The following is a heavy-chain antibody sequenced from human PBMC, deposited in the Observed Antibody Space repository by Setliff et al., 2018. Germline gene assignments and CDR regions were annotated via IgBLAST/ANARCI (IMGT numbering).Heavy chain of an antibody. CDR1: GDTFSTYA. J-gene: IGHJ3*02. CDR2: IIPLLETA. D-gene: IGHD5-12*01. CDR3: ARSFNSGFYHQRDAYDI. Sequence: SVKVSCKASGDTFSTYALSWVRQAPGQGLEWMGGIIPLLETAKYAQKFQGRVTITADKSTSTGYMELSSLRSDDTAVYYCARSFNSGFYHQRDAYDIWGQGTLVTVSS. V-gene: IGHV1-69*06.